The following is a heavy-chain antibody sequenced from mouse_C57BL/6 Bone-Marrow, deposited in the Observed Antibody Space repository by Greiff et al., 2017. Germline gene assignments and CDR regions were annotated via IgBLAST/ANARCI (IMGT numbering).Heavy chain of an antibody. CDR3: ARKNYYGSRRSYYAMDY. CDR2: ISSGSSTI. D-gene: IGHD1-1*01. Sequence: EVNVVESGGGLVKPGGSLKLSCAASGFTFSDYGMHWVRQAPEKGLEWVAYISSGSSTIYYADTVKGRFTISRDNAKNTLFLQMTSLRSEDTAMYYCARKNYYGSRRSYYAMDYWGQGTSVTVSS. J-gene: IGHJ4*01. CDR1: GFTFSDYG. V-gene: IGHV5-17*01.